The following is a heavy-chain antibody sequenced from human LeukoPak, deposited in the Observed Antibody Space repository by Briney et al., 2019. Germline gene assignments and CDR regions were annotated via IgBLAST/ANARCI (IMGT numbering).Heavy chain of an antibody. CDR3: AKKKWESGWFDP. J-gene: IGHJ5*02. Sequence: SETLSLTCTVSGGSISSYYWSWIRQPPGKGLEWIGHIYGSGSTNYNPSLKSRVTLSVDTSKNQFSLKLSSVTAADTAVYYCAKKKWESGWFDPWGQGTLVTVSS. CDR2: IYGSGST. CDR1: GGSISSYY. V-gene: IGHV4-59*01. D-gene: IGHD1-26*01.